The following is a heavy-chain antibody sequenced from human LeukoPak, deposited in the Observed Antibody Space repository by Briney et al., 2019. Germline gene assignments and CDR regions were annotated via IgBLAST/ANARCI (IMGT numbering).Heavy chain of an antibody. D-gene: IGHD6-13*01. CDR2: ISNSGSLK. CDR3: ARGIISSSWYGGAFDI. V-gene: IGHV3-11*04. Sequence: GGSLRLSCAASGFTFSDHYMSWFRQAPGKGLEWVSYISNSGSLKYYADSVKGRFTISRDNSKNTLYLQMNSLRAEDTAVYYCARGIISSSWYGGAFDIWGQGTMVTVSS. J-gene: IGHJ3*02. CDR1: GFTFSDHY.